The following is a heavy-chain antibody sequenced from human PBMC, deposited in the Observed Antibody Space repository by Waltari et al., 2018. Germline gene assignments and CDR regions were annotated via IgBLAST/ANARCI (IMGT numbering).Heavy chain of an antibody. CDR1: VYTFSTYG. Sequence: QVHLMQSGPEVTKPGTSVTVSCTASVYTFSTYGITWVRQAPGQGLEWMGWISAHNGNTNHAQKFQDRVTLTTDTSTNTAYMELRSLTSDDTAVYYCATAVGGNMEFDNWGQGTLVTVSS. D-gene: IGHD6-19*01. J-gene: IGHJ1*01. V-gene: IGHV1-18*01. CDR2: ISAHNGNT. CDR3: ATAVGGNMEFDN.